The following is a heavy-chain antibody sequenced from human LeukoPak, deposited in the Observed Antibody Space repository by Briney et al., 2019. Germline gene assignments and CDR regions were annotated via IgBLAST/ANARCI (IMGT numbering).Heavy chain of an antibody. V-gene: IGHV3-9*03. CDR1: GFTYDDYA. Sequence: GRSLRLSCAGSGFTYDDYAMHWVRQAPGKGLEWVPSISWNSGNIAYADSVKGRFTISRDNAKNSLYLQMNSLRPDDMALYYCAKGHSSSPWSIFDYWGQGTLVTVSS. CDR3: AKGHSSSPWSIFDY. CDR2: ISWNSGNI. D-gene: IGHD6-19*01. J-gene: IGHJ4*02.